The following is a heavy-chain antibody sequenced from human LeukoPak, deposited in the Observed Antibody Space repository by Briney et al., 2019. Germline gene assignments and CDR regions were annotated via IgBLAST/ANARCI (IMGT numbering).Heavy chain of an antibody. CDR1: GFTVSSNY. CDR3: ARVGPGYSYGYFDY. V-gene: IGHV3-66*01. Sequence: PGGSLRLSCAASGFTVSSNYMSWVRQAPGKGLEWVSVIYSGGSTYYADSVKGRFTISRDNSKNTLYLQMATLRAEDTAVYYCARVGPGYSYGYFDYWGQGTLVTVSS. J-gene: IGHJ4*02. D-gene: IGHD5-18*01. CDR2: IYSGGST.